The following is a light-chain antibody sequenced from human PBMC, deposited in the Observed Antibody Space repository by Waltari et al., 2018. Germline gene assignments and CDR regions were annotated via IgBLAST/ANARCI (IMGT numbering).Light chain of an antibody. Sequence: QSISSWLAWYQQKPGKAPKLLIYKASSLESGVPSRFSGSGSGTEFTLTISSLQPDDFATYYCQQYNSYPWTFGQGTKVEIK. CDR2: KAS. CDR1: QSISSW. V-gene: IGKV1-5*03. CDR3: QQYNSYPWT. J-gene: IGKJ1*01.